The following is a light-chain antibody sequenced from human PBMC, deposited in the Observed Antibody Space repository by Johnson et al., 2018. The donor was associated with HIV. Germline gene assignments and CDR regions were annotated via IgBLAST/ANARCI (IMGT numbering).Light chain of an antibody. V-gene: IGLV1-51*02. Sequence: QPVLTQPPSVSAAPGQTVNISCSGNVSNIESYFVSWYQQLPGAAPTLLIYEDNKRPSGIPDRFSGSKSGATATLGITGLQTGDEADYYCGIWDSSLSVYVFGTGTKVTVL. CDR3: GIWDSSLSVYV. CDR1: VSNIESYF. J-gene: IGLJ1*01. CDR2: EDN.